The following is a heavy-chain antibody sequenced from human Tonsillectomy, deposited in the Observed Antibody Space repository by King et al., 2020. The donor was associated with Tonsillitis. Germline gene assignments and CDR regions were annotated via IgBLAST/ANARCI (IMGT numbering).Heavy chain of an antibody. J-gene: IGHJ4*02. CDR2: ISGSGGST. CDR3: AKGGAKSSSWCY. D-gene: IGHD6-13*01. V-gene: IGHV3-23*04. CDR1: GFTFSSYA. Sequence: EVQLVESGGGLVQPGGSLRLSCAASGFTFSSYAMSWARQAPGKGLEWVSAISGSGGSTYYADSVKGRFTISRVNSKSTLYLQMNSLRAEDTAVYYCAKGGAKSSSWCYWGQGTLVTVSS.